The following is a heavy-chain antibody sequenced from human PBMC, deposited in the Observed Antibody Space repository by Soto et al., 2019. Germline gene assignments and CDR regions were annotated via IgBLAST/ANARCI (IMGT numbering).Heavy chain of an antibody. CDR1: GFSIDDYA. D-gene: IGHD3-16*01. J-gene: IGHJ4*02. CDR3: AKDRAESPFRGVSHYDY. Sequence: GGSLRLSCVASGFSIDDYAMHWVRQAPGKGLEWVSGISWNSGRLGYADSVKGRFAISRDNAKNSLYLQMNSLRAEDTALYYCAKDRAESPFRGVSHYDYWGQGIPVTVSS. V-gene: IGHV3-9*01. CDR2: ISWNSGRL.